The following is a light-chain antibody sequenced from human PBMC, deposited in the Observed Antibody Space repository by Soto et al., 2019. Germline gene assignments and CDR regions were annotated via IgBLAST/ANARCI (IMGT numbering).Light chain of an antibody. CDR3: QQYNNWPRT. CDR1: QSVSSN. V-gene: IGKV3-15*01. J-gene: IGKJ1*01. Sequence: EIVMTQSPATLSVSPGERATLSCRASQSVSSNLAWYQQKPGQAPRLLIYGASSPLTGIPARFRGSGSGTEFTLTISSLQSEDFAVYYCQQYNNWPRTFGQGTKVEIK. CDR2: GAS.